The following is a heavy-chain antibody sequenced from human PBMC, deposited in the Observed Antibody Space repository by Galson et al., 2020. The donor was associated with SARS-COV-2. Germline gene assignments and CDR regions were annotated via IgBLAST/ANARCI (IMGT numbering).Heavy chain of an antibody. D-gene: IGHD3-10*01. J-gene: IGHJ5*01. V-gene: IGHV1-24*01. CDR3: ATTAVLTRENWFDS. CDR1: GYTLTELS. Sequence: ASVTVSCKVSGYTLTELSMHWVRQAPGKGLEWMGGFDPEDGETIYAQKFQGRVTMTEDTSTDTAYMELSSLRSEDTAVYYCATTAVLTRENWFDSWGQGTLVTVSS. CDR2: FDPEDGET.